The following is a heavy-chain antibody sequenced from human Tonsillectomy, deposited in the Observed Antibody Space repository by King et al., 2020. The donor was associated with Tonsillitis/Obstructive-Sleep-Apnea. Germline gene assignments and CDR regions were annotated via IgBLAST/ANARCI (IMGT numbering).Heavy chain of an antibody. V-gene: IGHV4-39*01. CDR1: GGSISRANYF. Sequence: QLQESGPGLVKPSETLSLTCNVSGGSISRANYFWGWVRQPPGKGLEWIGSFSYTGTTSYTPSCKSRVTGSVDTSKNHFSLKLSSVTAADTAVYYGARQFGYSQRHYSYFDSWGQGSLVTVSS. J-gene: IGHJ4*02. D-gene: IGHD5-18*01. CDR3: ARQFGYSQRHYSYFDS. CDR2: FSYTGTT.